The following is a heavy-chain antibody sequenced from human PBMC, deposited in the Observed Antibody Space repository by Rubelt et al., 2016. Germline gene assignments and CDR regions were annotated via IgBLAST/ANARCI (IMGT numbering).Heavy chain of an antibody. D-gene: IGHD3-10*01. J-gene: IGHJ4*02. CDR1: GYTFTSYA. Sequence: QVQLVQSGAEVQKPGASVKVSCKASGYTFTSYAMHWVRQAPGQRPEWMEWINAGHGNNKYYQKFQGGVTITRETSASTAYMELSSLRSEDTAVYYCARGGLSELLWFGESRIDYWGQGTLVTVSS. CDR3: ARGGLSELLWFGESRIDY. CDR2: INAGHGNN. V-gene: IGHV1-3*01.